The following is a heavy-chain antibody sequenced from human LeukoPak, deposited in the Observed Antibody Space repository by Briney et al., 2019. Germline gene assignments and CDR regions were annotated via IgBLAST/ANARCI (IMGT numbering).Heavy chain of an antibody. V-gene: IGHV4-59*01. D-gene: IGHD1-26*01. CDR1: AAPITSYY. Sequence: SETLSLTCTVSAAPITSYYWSWIRQPPGKGLEWIGYIYYSGSTNYNPSLKSRVAISVDTSKNQVSLRLSSVTAEDTAVYYCARGGSIVGATPHDAFDIWGQGTVVTVS. J-gene: IGHJ3*02. CDR3: ARGGSIVGATPHDAFDI. CDR2: IYYSGST.